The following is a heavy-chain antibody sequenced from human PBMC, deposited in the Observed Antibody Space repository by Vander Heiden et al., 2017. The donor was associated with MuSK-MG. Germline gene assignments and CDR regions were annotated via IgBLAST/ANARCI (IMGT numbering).Heavy chain of an antibody. Sequence: QVQLQESGPGLVKPSETLSLTCTVSGGSISSYYWSWIRQPPGKGLEWIGYIYYGGSTNYNPSLKSRVTISVDTSKNQFSLKLSSVTAADTAVYYCARRLRDDSSGPFDYWGQGTLVTVSS. CDR1: GGSISSYY. D-gene: IGHD3-22*01. CDR3: ARRLRDDSSGPFDY. J-gene: IGHJ4*02. CDR2: IYYGGST. V-gene: IGHV4-59*08.